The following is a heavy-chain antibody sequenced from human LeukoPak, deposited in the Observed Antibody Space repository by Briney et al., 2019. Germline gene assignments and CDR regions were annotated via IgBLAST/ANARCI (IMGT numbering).Heavy chain of an antibody. D-gene: IGHD3-22*01. CDR1: GFTFSSYS. J-gene: IGHJ4*02. CDR2: IYSGGST. V-gene: IGHV3-66*02. CDR3: ASFLGGYSLFH. Sequence: PGGSLRLSCAASGFTFSSYSMNWVRQAPGKGLEWVSVIYSGGSTYYADPEKGRFHLPRDYYKNSVFLQMNGLRAEDTAVYYCASFLGGYSLFHWRQGTMVTVSS.